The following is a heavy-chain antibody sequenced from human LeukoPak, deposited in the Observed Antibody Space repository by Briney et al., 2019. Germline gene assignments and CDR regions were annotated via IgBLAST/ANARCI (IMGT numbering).Heavy chain of an antibody. CDR3: ARGYSSGWYTRDFDY. CDR2: IYTSGST. V-gene: IGHV4-61*02. CDR1: GGSISSGSYY. Sequence: PSETLSLTCTVSGGSISSGSYYWSWIRQPAGKGLEWIGRIYTSGSTNYNPSLKSRVTILVDTSKNHFSLKLSSVTAADTAVYYCARGYSSGWYTRDFDYWGQGTLVTVSS. J-gene: IGHJ4*02. D-gene: IGHD6-19*01.